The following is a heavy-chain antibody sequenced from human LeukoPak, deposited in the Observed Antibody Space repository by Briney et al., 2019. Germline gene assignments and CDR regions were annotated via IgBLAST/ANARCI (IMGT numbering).Heavy chain of an antibody. CDR1: GFTFSSYS. V-gene: IGHV3-21*01. J-gene: IGHJ6*02. Sequence: GGSLGLSCAASGFTFSSYSMNWVRQAPGKGLEWVSSISSSGSYIYYADSVKGRFTISRDNAKNSLYLQMNSLRAEDTAVYYCARDRGESLWFGELSRDYGMDVWGQGTTVTVSS. D-gene: IGHD3-10*01. CDR2: ISSSGSYI. CDR3: ARDRGESLWFGELSRDYGMDV.